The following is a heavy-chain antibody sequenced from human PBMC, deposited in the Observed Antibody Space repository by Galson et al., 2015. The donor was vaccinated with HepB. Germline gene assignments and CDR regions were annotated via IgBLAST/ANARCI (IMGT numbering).Heavy chain of an antibody. D-gene: IGHD6-19*01. J-gene: IGHJ6*02. Sequence: SLRLSCAASGFTFSSYGMHWVRQAPGKGLEWVAVISYDGSNKYYADSVKGRFTISRDNSKNTLYLQMNSLRAEDTAVYYCAKGGSAVAGGYYYYYYGMDVWGQGTTVTVSS. CDR3: AKGGSAVAGGYYYYYYGMDV. CDR1: GFTFSSYG. V-gene: IGHV3-30*18. CDR2: ISYDGSNK.